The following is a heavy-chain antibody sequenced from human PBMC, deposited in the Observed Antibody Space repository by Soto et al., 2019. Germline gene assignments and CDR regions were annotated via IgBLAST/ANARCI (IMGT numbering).Heavy chain of an antibody. Sequence: ASVKVSCKASGFTLSAYYLHWVRQAPGQGPEWMGWINPNTGATKYAQKFQGRVIMTRDTSIRTAYLEVSSLRSDDTAVFYCAGEGDASGWLSHWGQGTLVTVSS. CDR3: AGEGDASGWLSH. V-gene: IGHV1-2*02. D-gene: IGHD6-19*01. J-gene: IGHJ4*02. CDR2: INPNTGAT. CDR1: GFTLSAYY.